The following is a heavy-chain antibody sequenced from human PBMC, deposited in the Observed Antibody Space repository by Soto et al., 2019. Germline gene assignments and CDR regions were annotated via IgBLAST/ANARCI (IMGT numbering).Heavy chain of an antibody. Sequence: GGSLRLSCAASGFTFSSYGMHWVRQAPGKGLEWVAVISYDGSNKYYADSVKGRFTISRDNSKNTLYLQTNSLRAEDTAVYYCAKDLVGGVRYYYGMDVWGQGTTVTVSS. CDR3: AKDLVGGVRYYYGMDV. D-gene: IGHD1-26*01. CDR1: GFTFSSYG. J-gene: IGHJ6*02. V-gene: IGHV3-30*18. CDR2: ISYDGSNK.